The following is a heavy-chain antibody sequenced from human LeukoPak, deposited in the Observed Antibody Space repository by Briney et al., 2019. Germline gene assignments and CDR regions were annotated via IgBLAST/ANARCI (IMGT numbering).Heavy chain of an antibody. CDR2: IWYDGSNK. D-gene: IGHD6-13*01. J-gene: IGHJ4*02. CDR1: GFTFSSYG. V-gene: IGHV3-33*01. CDR3: AAAYSSSWYPASY. Sequence: GGSLRLSCAASGFTFSSYGMHWVRQAPGKGLEWVAVIWYDGSNKYYADSVKGRFTISRDNSKNTLYLQMNSLRAEDTAVYYCAAAYSSSWYPASYLGQGSLVTVSS.